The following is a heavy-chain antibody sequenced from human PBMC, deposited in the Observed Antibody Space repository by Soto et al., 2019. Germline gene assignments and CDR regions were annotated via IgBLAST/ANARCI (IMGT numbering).Heavy chain of an antibody. D-gene: IGHD4-17*01. Sequence: PGGSLRLSCAASGFTFANFEMNWVRQAPGKGLEWVSHISTSGSTIYYADSLKGRFTISRDNAKNSLYLQMHSLRAEDTAVYYCARVPGDYGSYYFDYWGQGTLVTVYS. CDR3: ARVPGDYGSYYFDY. CDR2: ISTSGSTI. J-gene: IGHJ4*02. CDR1: GFTFANFE. V-gene: IGHV3-48*03.